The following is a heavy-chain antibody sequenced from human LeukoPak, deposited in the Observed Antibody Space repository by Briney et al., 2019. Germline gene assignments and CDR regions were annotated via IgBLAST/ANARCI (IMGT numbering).Heavy chain of an antibody. Sequence: SETLSLTCAVYGGSFSGYYWSWIRQPPGKGLEWIGEINHSGSTNYNPSLKSRVTISVDTTKNQFSLKLSSVTAADTAVYYCARGRRAHIKDYWGQGTLVTVSS. CDR1: GGSFSGYY. V-gene: IGHV4-34*01. CDR3: ARGRRAHIKDY. CDR2: INHSGST. J-gene: IGHJ4*02. D-gene: IGHD1-14*01.